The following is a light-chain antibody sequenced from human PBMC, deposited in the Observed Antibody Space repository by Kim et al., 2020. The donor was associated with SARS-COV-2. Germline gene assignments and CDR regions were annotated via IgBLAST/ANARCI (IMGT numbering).Light chain of an antibody. CDR3: SSYTSSSTQV. CDR2: GVS. J-gene: IGLJ1*01. CDR1: STDVGGYSY. V-gene: IGLV2-14*03. Sequence: QSVLTQPASVSGSPGQSITISCTGSSTDVGGYSYVSWYQQHPGKAPKLMIYGVSNRPSGVSNRFSGSKSGNTASLTISGLQAEDEADYYCSSYTSSSTQVFGTGTKVTVL.